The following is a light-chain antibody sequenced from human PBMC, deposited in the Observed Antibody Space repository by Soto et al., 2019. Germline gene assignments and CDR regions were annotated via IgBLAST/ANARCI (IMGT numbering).Light chain of an antibody. V-gene: IGLV2-11*01. J-gene: IGLJ1*01. CDR1: SSDVGGYNY. CDR3: CSYAGSYTFV. Sequence: QSALTQPRSVSGSPGQSVTISCTGTSSDVGGYNYVSWYQQYPGRAPKVMIYDVKTRPSGVPNRFSGSKSGNTASLTISELQAEDEADYYCCSYAGSYTFVFGTGTKVTVL. CDR2: DVK.